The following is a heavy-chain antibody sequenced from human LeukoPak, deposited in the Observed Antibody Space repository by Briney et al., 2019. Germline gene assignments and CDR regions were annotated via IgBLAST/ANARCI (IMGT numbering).Heavy chain of an antibody. CDR3: AREKYSSSFDY. D-gene: IGHD6-13*01. J-gene: IGHJ4*02. CDR1: GGSISSYY. Sequence: PSETLSLTCTVSGGSISSYYWSWIRQPPGKGLEWIGYIYYSGSTNYNPSLKSRVTISVDTSKNQFSLKLSSVTAADTAVYYCAREKYSSSFDYWGQGTLVTVSS. V-gene: IGHV4-59*01. CDR2: IYYSGST.